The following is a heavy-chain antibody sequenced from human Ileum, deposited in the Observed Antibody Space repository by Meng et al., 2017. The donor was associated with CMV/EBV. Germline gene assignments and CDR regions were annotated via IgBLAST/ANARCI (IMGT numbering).Heavy chain of an antibody. D-gene: IGHD2-8*02. J-gene: IGHJ6*02. CDR2: LSSSGTYM. Sequence: SGFTFSTYSMNWVRQAPGKGLEWVSSLSSSGTYMYYADSVKGRFTISRDNVKNSLYLQMNSLRAEDTAVYYCAREVGPWYWYYAMDVWGQGTTVTVSS. CDR1: GFTFSTYS. V-gene: IGHV3-21*01. CDR3: AREVGPWYWYYAMDV.